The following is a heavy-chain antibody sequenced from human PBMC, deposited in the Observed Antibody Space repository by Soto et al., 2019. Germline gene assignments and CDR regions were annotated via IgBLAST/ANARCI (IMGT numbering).Heavy chain of an antibody. J-gene: IGHJ3*01. Sequence: QVQLVQSGAEVKKPGSSVKVSCKASGGTFNSYIITWVRQAPGQGLEWMGGIIPSFGTANYAPKFRGRVTITADDSTTTVYMEVSSLRSEDTAVYVCASVETPGGGPPASPTPQAFVVWGQGTEVTVSS. V-gene: IGHV1-69*01. CDR1: GGTFNSYI. CDR2: IIPSFGTA. CDR3: ASVETPGGGPPASPTPQAFVV. D-gene: IGHD2-15*01.